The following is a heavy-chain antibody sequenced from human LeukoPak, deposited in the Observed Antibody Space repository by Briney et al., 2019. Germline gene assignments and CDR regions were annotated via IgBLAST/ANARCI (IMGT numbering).Heavy chain of an antibody. D-gene: IGHD1-26*01. Sequence: SETLSLTCTVSGGSISSYYWSWIRQPPGKGLEWIGYIYYSGSTNYNPSLKSRVTISVDTSKNQFSLKLSSVTAADTAVYYCARVGAIRGVDYWGQGTLVTVSS. V-gene: IGHV4-59*01. CDR3: ARVGAIRGVDY. CDR2: IYYSGST. J-gene: IGHJ4*02. CDR1: GGSISSYY.